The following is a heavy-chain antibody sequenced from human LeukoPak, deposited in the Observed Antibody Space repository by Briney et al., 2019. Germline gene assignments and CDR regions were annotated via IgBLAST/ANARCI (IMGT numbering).Heavy chain of an antibody. CDR3: AREEDYYDSSGYYGAWFDP. V-gene: IGHV1-2*02. CDR1: GYTFTGYY. CDR2: INTNSGGT. J-gene: IGHJ5*02. D-gene: IGHD3-22*01. Sequence: ASVTVSCKASGYTFTGYYMHWVRQAPGQGLEWMGWINTNSGGTNYAQKFQGRVTITRDTSISTAYMELSRLRSDDTAVYYCAREEDYYDSSGYYGAWFDPWGQGTLVTVSS.